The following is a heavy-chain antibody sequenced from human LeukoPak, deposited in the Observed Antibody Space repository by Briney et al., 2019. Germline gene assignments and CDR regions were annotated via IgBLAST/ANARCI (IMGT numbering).Heavy chain of an antibody. V-gene: IGHV4-4*07. D-gene: IGHD2-2*01. J-gene: IGHJ3*02. Sequence: SETLSLTCTVSGGSISNYYWSWIRQSAGKGLEWIGRIYTSGSTKYNPSLKSRVTMSVDTSKNQFSLKLRSVTAADTAVYYCVRTYCTSNSCHRDTSDIWGQGTMVTVSS. CDR3: VRTYCTSNSCHRDTSDI. CDR2: IYTSGST. CDR1: GGSISNYY.